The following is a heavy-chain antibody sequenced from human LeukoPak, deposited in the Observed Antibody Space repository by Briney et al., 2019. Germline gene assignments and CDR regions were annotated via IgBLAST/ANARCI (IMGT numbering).Heavy chain of an antibody. Sequence: GASVKVSCKASGYTFTGYYMHWVRQAPGQGLEWMGRINPNSGGTNYAQKFQGRVTMTRDTSISTAYMELSRLRSDDTAVYYCARDSGYDFWSGAHHNYGMDVWGQGTTVTVSS. D-gene: IGHD3-3*01. V-gene: IGHV1-2*06. CDR2: INPNSGGT. CDR1: GYTFTGYY. CDR3: ARDSGYDFWSGAHHNYGMDV. J-gene: IGHJ6*02.